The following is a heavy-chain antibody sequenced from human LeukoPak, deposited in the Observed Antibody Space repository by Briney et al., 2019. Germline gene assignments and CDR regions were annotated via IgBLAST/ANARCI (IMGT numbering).Heavy chain of an antibody. J-gene: IGHJ6*02. CDR1: GGSFTDYF. CDR3: ARGRIAKIVVVHSFSYGMDV. D-gene: IGHD3-22*01. Sequence: ETLSLTCSVYGGSFTDYFWTWIRQSPGKGLEWIGEINDYTGDTKYNPSLNSRFSMSLEECKNQFSLELRSVTAADTAVYYCARGRIAKIVVVHSFSYGMDVWGQGTTVAVSS. CDR2: INDYTGDT. V-gene: IGHV4-34*01.